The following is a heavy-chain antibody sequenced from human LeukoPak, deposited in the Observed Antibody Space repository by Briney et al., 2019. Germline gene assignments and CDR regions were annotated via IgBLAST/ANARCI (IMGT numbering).Heavy chain of an antibody. CDR2: INPNSGGT. J-gene: IGHJ4*02. D-gene: IGHD3-10*01. V-gene: IGHV1-2*02. CDR1: GYTFTGYY. Sequence: ASVKVSCKASGYTFTGYYMHWVRQAPGQGLEWMGWINPNSGGTNYAQKFQGRATMTRDTSISTAYMELSRLRSDDTAVYYCARDGYYGSGSYSAPDYWGQGTLVTVSS. CDR3: ARDGYYGSGSYSAPDY.